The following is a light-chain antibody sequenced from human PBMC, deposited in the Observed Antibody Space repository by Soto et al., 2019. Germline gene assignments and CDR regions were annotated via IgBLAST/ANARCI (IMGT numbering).Light chain of an antibody. CDR2: DVT. Sequence: QSVLTQPASVSGSPGQSITISCTGTSSDVGGFNYVSWYQQHPGTAPKLMIYDVTNRPSGVSNRFSGSKSGNTASLTISGLQAEDEADYYCTSYTSSSTLAFGGGTKLTVL. J-gene: IGLJ2*01. CDR3: TSYTSSSTLA. CDR1: SSDVGGFNY. V-gene: IGLV2-14*01.